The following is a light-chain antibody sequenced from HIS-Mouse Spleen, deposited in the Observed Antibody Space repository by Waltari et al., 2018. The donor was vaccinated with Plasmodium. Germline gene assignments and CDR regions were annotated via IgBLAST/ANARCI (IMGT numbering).Light chain of an antibody. Sequence: DIQMTQSPSSLSASVGDRVTITCRARKSISSYLNWYQQKPGKAPKLRIYAASSLQSWVPSRFSGSVSGTDFTLTISSLQPEDFSTYYCQHSYSTPPTFGQVTKVEIK. CDR3: QHSYSTPPT. V-gene: IGKV1-39*01. CDR2: AAS. CDR1: KSISSY. J-gene: IGKJ1*01.